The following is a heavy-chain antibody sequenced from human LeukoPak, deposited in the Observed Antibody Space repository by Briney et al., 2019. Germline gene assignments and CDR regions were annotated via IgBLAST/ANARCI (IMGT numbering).Heavy chain of an antibody. Sequence: GGSLRLSCAASGFSFSNSAMSWVRQAPGKGLEWVSSISGSGGNTYYADSVKGRFTISRDNSKNTLYLQMNSLRAEDTAVYYCAKTSGSGWIFDYWGQGTLVTVSS. CDR3: AKTSGSGWIFDY. V-gene: IGHV3-23*01. CDR2: ISGSGGNT. CDR1: GFSFSNSA. D-gene: IGHD6-19*01. J-gene: IGHJ4*02.